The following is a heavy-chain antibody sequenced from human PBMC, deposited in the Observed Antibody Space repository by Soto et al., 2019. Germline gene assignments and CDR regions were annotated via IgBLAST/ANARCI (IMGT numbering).Heavy chain of an antibody. Sequence: EVQLVESGGGLVQPGGSLRLSCAASGFTLSSYWMSWVRQAPGKGLEWVANIKEDGSENFYVDSVKGRFTISRDNAKKSLYLQMNSLRAEDTAVYYCAREGEVGYSYMGVWGKGTTVTVSS. V-gene: IGHV3-7*01. D-gene: IGHD3-16*01. CDR2: IKEDGSEN. J-gene: IGHJ6*03. CDR3: AREGEVGYSYMGV. CDR1: GFTLSSYW.